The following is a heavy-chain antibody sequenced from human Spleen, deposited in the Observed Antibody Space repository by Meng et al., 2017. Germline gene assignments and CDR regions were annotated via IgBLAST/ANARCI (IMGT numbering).Heavy chain of an antibody. D-gene: IGHD3-10*01. CDR1: GDSISSDIW. J-gene: IGHJ6*02. CDR2: IFYSGST. CDR3: ARGRDDPTYYGLGV. V-gene: IGHV4-30-4*01. Sequence: QVQLQESGPGLVKPSGTLSLTCTVSGDSISSDIWWSWVRQPPGKGLEWVGYIFYSGSTYYNPSLKSRLTMSLDTSENQFSLKLTSVTAADTAVYYCARGRDDPTYYGLGVWGQGTTVTVSS.